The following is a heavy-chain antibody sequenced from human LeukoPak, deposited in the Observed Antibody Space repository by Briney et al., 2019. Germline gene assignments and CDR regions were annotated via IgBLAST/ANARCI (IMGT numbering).Heavy chain of an antibody. CDR2: ISSSSSTI. CDR1: GFTFSSYS. Sequence: GGSLRLSCAASGFTFSSYSMNWVRQAPGKGLEWVSYISSSSSTIYYADSVKGRFTISRDNAKNSLYLQMNSLRAEDTAVYYCVRDWTAGDYWGQGTLVSISS. CDR3: VRDWTAGDY. D-gene: IGHD3/OR15-3a*01. J-gene: IGHJ4*02. V-gene: IGHV3-48*01.